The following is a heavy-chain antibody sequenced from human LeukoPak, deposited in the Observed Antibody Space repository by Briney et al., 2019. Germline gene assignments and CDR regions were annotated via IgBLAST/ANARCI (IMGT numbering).Heavy chain of an antibody. J-gene: IGHJ4*02. Sequence: ASVKVSCKASGYTFTKYAISWVRQAPGQGLEWMGWISGYNGNTNYAQRLQDRVTMTTDTSTSTAYMDLRSLRPDDTAVYYCARGGYYDKSGHYHGLFDYWGQGTLVTVSS. CDR3: ARGGYYDKSGHYHGLFDY. CDR1: GYTFTKYA. V-gene: IGHV1-18*01. D-gene: IGHD3-22*01. CDR2: ISGYNGNT.